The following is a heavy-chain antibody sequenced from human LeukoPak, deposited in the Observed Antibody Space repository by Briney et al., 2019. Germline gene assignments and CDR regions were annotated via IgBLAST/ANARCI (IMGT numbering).Heavy chain of an antibody. V-gene: IGHV1-46*01. J-gene: IGHJ4*02. D-gene: IGHD1-26*01. Sequence: ASVKVSCKASGYTFTSYYMHWVRQAPGQGLEWMGIINPSGGSTSYAQKFQGRVTMTRDMSTSTVYMELSSLRSEDTAVYYCARGESNRWELLLFDYWGQGTLVTVSS. CDR3: ARGESNRWELLLFDY. CDR2: INPSGGST. CDR1: GYTFTSYY.